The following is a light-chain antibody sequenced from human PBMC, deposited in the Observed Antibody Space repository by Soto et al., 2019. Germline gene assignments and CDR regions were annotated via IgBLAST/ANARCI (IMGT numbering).Light chain of an antibody. V-gene: IGKV3-15*01. Sequence: EIVMTQSPATLSVSPGERATLSCRASQSVSSNLAWYQQKPGQAPRLLIYGASTRATGIPARFSGSGSGTEFTLTISSLQSEDFAVYNWPPRAWTFGQGTKVEIK. CDR3: PPRAWT. J-gene: IGKJ1*01. CDR2: GAS. CDR1: QSVSSN.